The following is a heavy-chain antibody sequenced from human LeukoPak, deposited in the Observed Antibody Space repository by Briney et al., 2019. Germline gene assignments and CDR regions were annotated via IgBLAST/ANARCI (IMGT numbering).Heavy chain of an antibody. J-gene: IGHJ6*02. CDR1: GFTFRSYS. CDR2: INSDGSST. D-gene: IGHD6-19*01. CDR3: ARDARSSGWYSRDYYYYGMDV. Sequence: GGSLRLSCAASGFTFRSYSMHWVRHAPGKGLVWVSRINSDGSSTSYADSVKGRFTISRDNAKNTLYLQMNSLRAEDTAVYYCARDARSSGWYSRDYYYYGMDVWGQGTTVTVSS. V-gene: IGHV3-74*01.